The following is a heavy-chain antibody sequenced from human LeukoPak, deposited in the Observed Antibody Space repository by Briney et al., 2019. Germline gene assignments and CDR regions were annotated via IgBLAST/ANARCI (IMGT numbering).Heavy chain of an antibody. CDR2: INTGTGNP. J-gene: IGHJ6*02. Sequence: ASVNVSCKASGYSFTNYAMNWVRQAPGQGLEWMGWINTGTGNPTYAQGFTGRFVFSLDTSVSTAYLQISSLKAEDTAVYYCARGPYGMDVWGQGTTVTVSS. CDR1: GYSFTNYA. CDR3: ARGPYGMDV. V-gene: IGHV7-4-1*02.